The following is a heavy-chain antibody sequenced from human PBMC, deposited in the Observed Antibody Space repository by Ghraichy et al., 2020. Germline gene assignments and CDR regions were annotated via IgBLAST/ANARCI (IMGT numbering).Heavy chain of an antibody. J-gene: IGHJ1*01. V-gene: IGHV3-23*01. Sequence: GGSLRLSCAASGFTFRTYAMSWVRQAPGKGLEWVSAITDNGGTTYYAESVKGRFTISRDNSKNTLFLQMNSLRGEDTAVYYCAKFACDWSNEYLQHWVQGALVTVSS. D-gene: IGHD3-9*01. CDR1: GFTFRTYA. CDR2: ITDNGGTT. CDR3: AKFACDWSNEYLQH.